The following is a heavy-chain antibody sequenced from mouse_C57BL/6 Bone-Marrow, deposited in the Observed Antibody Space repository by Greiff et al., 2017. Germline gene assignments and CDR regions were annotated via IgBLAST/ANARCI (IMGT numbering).Heavy chain of an antibody. D-gene: IGHD2-5*01. CDR1: GYTFTSYW. CDR2: IYPSDSET. Sequence: QVQLQQPGAELVRPGSSVKLSCKASGYTFTSYWMDWVKQRPGQGLEWIGNIYPSDSETHYNQKFKDKATLTVDKSSSTAYMQLSSLTSEDSAVYYCARESYYSNPFDYWGQGTTLTVSS. V-gene: IGHV1-61*01. J-gene: IGHJ2*01. CDR3: ARESYYSNPFDY.